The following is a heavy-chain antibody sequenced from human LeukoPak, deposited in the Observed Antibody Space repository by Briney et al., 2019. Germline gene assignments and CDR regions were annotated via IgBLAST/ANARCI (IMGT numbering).Heavy chain of an antibody. Sequence: PSATLSLTCTVSGASISSYYWTWVRQPAGKGLEWVGRIYTSGSTTYSPSLKSRVTMSVDTSKNEFSLKLNSVTAADTAVYYCARESAVAGTARYLDYWGQGTLVTVSS. CDR1: GASISSYY. CDR3: ARESAVAGTARYLDY. J-gene: IGHJ4*02. V-gene: IGHV4-4*07. D-gene: IGHD6-13*01. CDR2: IYTSGST.